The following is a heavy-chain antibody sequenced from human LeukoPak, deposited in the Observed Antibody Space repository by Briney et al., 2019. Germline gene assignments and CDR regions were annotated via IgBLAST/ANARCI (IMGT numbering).Heavy chain of an antibody. CDR2: ISSSSSTI. J-gene: IGHJ4*02. CDR3: ARGYGRRDEDYFDY. CDR1: GFTFSSYS. Sequence: PGGSLRLSCAASGFTFSSYSMNWVRQAPGKGLEWVSYISSSSSTIYYADSVKGRFTISRDNAKNSLYLQMNSLRAEDTAVYYCARGYGRRDEDYFDYWGQGTLVTVSS. V-gene: IGHV3-48*04. D-gene: IGHD1-1*01.